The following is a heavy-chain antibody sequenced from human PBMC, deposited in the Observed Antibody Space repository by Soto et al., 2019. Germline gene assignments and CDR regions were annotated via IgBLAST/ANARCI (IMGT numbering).Heavy chain of an antibody. D-gene: IGHD3-10*01. CDR2: IYYSGST. V-gene: IGHV4-59*08. CDR1: GGSISSYY. CDR3: ARPYGSCFDD. Sequence: QVQLQESGPGLVKPSETLSLTCTVSGGSISSYYWSWIRQPPGKGLEWIGYIYYSGSTNYNPSLQRRVNISVDTSKNQFALKLSSVTAADTAVYYCARPYGSCFDDWGQGILVTVSS. J-gene: IGHJ4*02.